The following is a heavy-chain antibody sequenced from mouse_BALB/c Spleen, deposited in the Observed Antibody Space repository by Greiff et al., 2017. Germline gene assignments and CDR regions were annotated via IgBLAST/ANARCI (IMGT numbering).Heavy chain of an antibody. CDR1: GYSITSDYD. CDR3: ARKRGVFDY. V-gene: IGHV3-2*02. CDR2: ISYSGST. J-gene: IGHJ2*01. Sequence: VQLKESGPGLVKPSQSLSLTCTVTGYSITSDYDWNWIRQFPGNKLAWMGYISYSGSTSYNPSLKSRISITRDTSKNQFFLQLNSVTTEDTATYYCARKRGVFDYWGQGTTLTVSS.